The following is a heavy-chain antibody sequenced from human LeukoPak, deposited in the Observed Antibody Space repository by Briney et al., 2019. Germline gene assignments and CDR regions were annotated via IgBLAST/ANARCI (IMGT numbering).Heavy chain of an antibody. CDR2: ISPNTGAT. D-gene: IGHD6-19*01. J-gene: IGHJ4*02. V-gene: IGHV1-2*02. CDR1: GYTFTGYY. Sequence: ASVKVSCKPSGYTFTGYYMHWVRQAPGQGLEWMGWISPNTGATMYAQKFQGRVTLTRDTSIDTGYMELSSLRSDDMAVYYCARDRVGSGWPRPYYFEFWGQGSLVSVSS. CDR3: ARDRVGSGWPRPYYFEF.